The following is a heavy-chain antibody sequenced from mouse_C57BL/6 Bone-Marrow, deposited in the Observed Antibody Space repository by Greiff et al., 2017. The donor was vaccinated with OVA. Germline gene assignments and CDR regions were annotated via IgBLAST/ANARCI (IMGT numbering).Heavy chain of an antibody. D-gene: IGHD1-1*01. CDR2: IDPANGNT. V-gene: IGHV14-3*01. CDR1: GFNIKNTY. Sequence: EVQLQQSVAELVRPGASVKLSCTASGFNIKNTYMHWVKQRPEQGLEWIGRIDPANGNTKYAPKFQGKATITADTSSNTAYLQLSSLTSEDTAIYYCARVLITTVVARYFDVWGTGTTVTVSS. J-gene: IGHJ1*03. CDR3: ARVLITTVVARYFDV.